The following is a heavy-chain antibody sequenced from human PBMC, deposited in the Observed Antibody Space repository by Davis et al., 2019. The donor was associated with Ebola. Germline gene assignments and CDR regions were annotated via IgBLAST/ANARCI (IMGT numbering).Heavy chain of an antibody. CDR1: GGSISPYY. V-gene: IGHV4-59*01. Sequence: PGGSLRLSCTVSGGSISPYYWNWIRQPPGKGLEWVGIIYDSGRTNYNPSLKSRVTISADTSKNQFSLNLRSVTAADTAVYYCVRFGRGAYWGQGTLVTVSS. CDR3: VRFGRGAY. D-gene: IGHD3-16*01. CDR2: IYDSGRT. J-gene: IGHJ4*02.